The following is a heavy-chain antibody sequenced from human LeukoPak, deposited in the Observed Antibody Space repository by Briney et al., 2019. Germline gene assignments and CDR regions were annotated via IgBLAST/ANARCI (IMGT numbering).Heavy chain of an antibody. V-gene: IGHV1-18*01. CDR2: VGADNDYI. CDR3: AGSLGYCTSNVCYLKY. Sequence: ASVKVSCKVSGYTFREYGITWVRQAPGQGLEWMGWVGADNDYIDYAQNFQGRLTVTTDTYTNTAYMELRSLRSDDTAVYYCAGSLGYCTSNVCYLKYWGQGTLVTVSS. J-gene: IGHJ4*02. D-gene: IGHD2-8*01. CDR1: GYTFREYG.